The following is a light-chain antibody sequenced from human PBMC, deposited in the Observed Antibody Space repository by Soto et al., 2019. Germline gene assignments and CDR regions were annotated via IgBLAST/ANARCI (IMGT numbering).Light chain of an antibody. CDR3: SSYTSTSTLYV. CDR1: SSDIGAYNY. CDR2: EVT. Sequence: QSALTQPASVSGSPGQSITISCIGTSSDIGAYNYVSWYQQHPGKVPKLMIYEVTNRPSGLSNRFSGSKSGNTASLTISGLQTEDEADYFCSSYTSTSTLYVFGTGPKGTVL. J-gene: IGLJ1*01. V-gene: IGLV2-14*01.